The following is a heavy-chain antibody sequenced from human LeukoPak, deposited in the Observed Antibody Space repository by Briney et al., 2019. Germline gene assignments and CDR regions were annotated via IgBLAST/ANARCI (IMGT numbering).Heavy chain of an antibody. Sequence: PSETLSLTCTVSGGSISSSSYYWGWIRQPPGKGLEWIGSIYYSGSTYYNPSLKSRVTISVDTSKNQFSLKLSSVTAADTAVYYCARVIRSYPTGLFDYWGQGTLVTVSS. J-gene: IGHJ4*02. CDR3: ARVIRSYPTGLFDY. CDR1: GGSISSSSYY. D-gene: IGHD4-17*01. V-gene: IGHV4-39*07. CDR2: IYYSGST.